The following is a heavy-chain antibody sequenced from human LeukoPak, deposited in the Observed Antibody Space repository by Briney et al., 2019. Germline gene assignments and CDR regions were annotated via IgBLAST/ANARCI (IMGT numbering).Heavy chain of an antibody. CDR3: AKDLRISLGTYGSHYYYGMDV. J-gene: IGHJ6*02. V-gene: IGHV3-30*18. D-gene: IGHD3-10*01. CDR2: RSYDGSNK. Sequence: QPGGSLRLSCEASGFTFSSYGMHWVRQAPGKGLEWVAGRSYDGSNKYYAVSVKGRFTISRDNSKNTLYLQMNSLRAEDTAVYYCAKDLRISLGTYGSHYYYGMDVWGQGTTVIVSS. CDR1: GFTFSSYG.